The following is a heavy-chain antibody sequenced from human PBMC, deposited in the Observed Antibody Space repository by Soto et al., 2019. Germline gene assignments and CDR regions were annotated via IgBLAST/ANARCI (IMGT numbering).Heavy chain of an antibody. D-gene: IGHD3-22*01. J-gene: IGHJ4*02. CDR1: GGSITSSSYY. Sequence: QLQLQESGPGLVKPSETLSLTCTVSGGSITSSSYYWGWIRQPPGKGLEWIGNIYYSGSTYYNPSLKTRVTISVDTSKNQFSLKLSSVTAADTAVYYCMLGSGWKDFAYWGQGTLVTVSS. CDR3: MLGSGWKDFAY. CDR2: IYYSGST. V-gene: IGHV4-39*01.